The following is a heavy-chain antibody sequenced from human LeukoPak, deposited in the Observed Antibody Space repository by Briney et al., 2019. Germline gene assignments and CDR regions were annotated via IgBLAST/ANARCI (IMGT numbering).Heavy chain of an antibody. CDR3: AKDARPTNSYYDILTGYYLNYFDY. CDR2: IKQDGSEK. Sequence: GGSLRLSCATSGFTFSNYWMSWVRQAPGKGLEWVANIKQDGSEKYYADSVKGRFTISRDNSKNTLYLQMNSLRAEDTAVYYCAKDARPTNSYYDILTGYYLNYFDYWGQGTLVTVSS. V-gene: IGHV3-7*01. CDR1: GFTFSNYW. J-gene: IGHJ4*02. D-gene: IGHD3-9*01.